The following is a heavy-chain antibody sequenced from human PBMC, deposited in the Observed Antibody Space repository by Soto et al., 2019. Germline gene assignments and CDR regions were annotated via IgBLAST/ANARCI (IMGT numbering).Heavy chain of an antibody. D-gene: IGHD1-20*01. V-gene: IGHV1-8*02. CDR3: ARGIKTCIDY. Sequence: GASVKGSCNAYGYTFTDLDINWVRQTTEQGLEWMGWMRPNTGHSGLAQKFQGRLTLTRDTSINTAYMELSSLRSEDTAIYYRARGIKTCIDYRGQRTPGTRSS. J-gene: IGHJ4*02. CDR1: GYTFTDLD. CDR2: MRPNTGHS.